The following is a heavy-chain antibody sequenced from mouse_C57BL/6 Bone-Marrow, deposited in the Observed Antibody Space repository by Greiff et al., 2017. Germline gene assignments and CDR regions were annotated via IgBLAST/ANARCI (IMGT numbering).Heavy chain of an antibody. V-gene: IGHV1-19*01. CDR2: INPYNGGT. J-gene: IGHJ4*01. Sequence: VQLQQSGPVLVKPGASVKMSCKASGYTFTDYYMNWVKQSHGKSLEWIGVINPYNGGTSYNQKFKGKATLTVDKSSSTAYMELNSLTSEYSAVYYCARPDYYGSSLAMDYWGQGTSVTVSS. CDR1: GYTFTDYY. CDR3: ARPDYYGSSLAMDY. D-gene: IGHD1-1*01.